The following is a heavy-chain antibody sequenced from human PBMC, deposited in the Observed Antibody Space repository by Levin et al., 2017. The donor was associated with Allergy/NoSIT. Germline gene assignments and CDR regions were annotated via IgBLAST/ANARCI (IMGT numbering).Heavy chain of an antibody. J-gene: IGHJ4*02. V-gene: IGHV4-30-2*01. CDR1: GGSISSGGYS. Sequence: LRLSCAVSGGSISSGGYSWSWIRQPPGQGLEWIGNIYLSGSTYYNPSLKSRVTISVDRSKNQFSLNLSSVTAADTAVYYCARVAGYSYGYYFDYWGQGTLVTVSS. CDR3: ARVAGYSYGYYFDY. CDR2: IYLSGST. D-gene: IGHD5-18*01.